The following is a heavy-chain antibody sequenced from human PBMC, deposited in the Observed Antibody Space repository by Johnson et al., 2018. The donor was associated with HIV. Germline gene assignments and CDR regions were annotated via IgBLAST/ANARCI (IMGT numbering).Heavy chain of an antibody. Sequence: EQLVESGGGLVQPGGSLRLSCAASGFTFSSYAMSWVRQAPGKGLEWVSAISGSGGSTYYADSVQGRFTISRDNSKKTLYLQMNSLRAEDTAVYYCAIVGIFGVAPDDAFDIWGQGTMVTVSS. CDR1: GFTFSSYA. D-gene: IGHD3-3*01. V-gene: IGHV3-23*04. J-gene: IGHJ3*02. CDR2: ISGSGGST. CDR3: AIVGIFGVAPDDAFDI.